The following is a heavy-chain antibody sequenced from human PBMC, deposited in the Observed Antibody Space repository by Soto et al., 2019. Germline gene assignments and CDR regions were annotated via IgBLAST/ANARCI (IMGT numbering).Heavy chain of an antibody. CDR1: GGTFSSYA. J-gene: IGHJ4*02. D-gene: IGHD3-10*01. Sequence: SVKVSCKASGGTFSSYAISWVRQAPGQGLEWMGGIIPIFGTANYAQKFQGRVTITADESTSTAYMELSSLRSEDTAVYYCARARFGELSEYYFDYWGQGTLVTVSS. V-gene: IGHV1-69*13. CDR3: ARARFGELSEYYFDY. CDR2: IIPIFGTA.